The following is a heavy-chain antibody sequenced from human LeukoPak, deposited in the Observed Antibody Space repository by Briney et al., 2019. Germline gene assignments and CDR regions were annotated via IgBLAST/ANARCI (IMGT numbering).Heavy chain of an antibody. D-gene: IGHD3-22*01. J-gene: IGHJ5*02. CDR1: GDSISSYY. CDR2: IYYSGST. V-gene: IGHV4-59*08. CDR3: ARLYYDSSRYPHWFDP. Sequence: PSETLSLTCTVSGDSISSYYWSWIRQPPGKGLEWIGYIYYSGSTNYNPSLKSRVTISVDTSKNQFSLKLSSVTAADTAVYYCARLYYDSSRYPHWFDPWGQGTLVTVSS.